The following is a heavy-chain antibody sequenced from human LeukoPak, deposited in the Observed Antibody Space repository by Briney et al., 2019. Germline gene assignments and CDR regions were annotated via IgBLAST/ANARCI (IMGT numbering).Heavy chain of an antibody. J-gene: IGHJ3*02. CDR3: ARMEEMATYDAFDI. V-gene: IGHV3-33*01. CDR2: IWYDGSNK. D-gene: IGHD5-12*01. CDR1: GFTFSSYG. Sequence: PGGSLRLSCAASGFTFSSYGMHWVRQAPGKGLEGVAVIWYDGSNKYYADSVKGRFTISRDNSKNTLYLQMNSLRAEDTAVYYCARMEEMATYDAFDIWGQGTMVTVSS.